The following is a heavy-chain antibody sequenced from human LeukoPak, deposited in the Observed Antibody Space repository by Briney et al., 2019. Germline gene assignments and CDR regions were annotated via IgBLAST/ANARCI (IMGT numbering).Heavy chain of an antibody. Sequence: GGPLRLSCAASGFTFDDYGMGWVRQAPGKGLEWVSGIDRNGDSTGYADSVEGRFTISRDNAKNSLYLQMDSLRAEDTALYYCARGGGYGSGSSYYFDYWGQGTLVTVSP. CDR1: GFTFDDYG. CDR3: ARGGGYGSGSSYYFDY. CDR2: IDRNGDST. D-gene: IGHD3-10*01. J-gene: IGHJ4*02. V-gene: IGHV3-20*04.